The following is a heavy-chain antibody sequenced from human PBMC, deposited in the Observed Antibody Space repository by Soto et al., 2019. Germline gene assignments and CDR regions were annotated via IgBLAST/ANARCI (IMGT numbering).Heavy chain of an antibody. Sequence: PSETLSLTCTVSGGSISSYYWSWIRQPPGKGLEWIGYIYYSGSTNYNPSLKSRVTISVDTSKNQFSLKLSSVTAAGTAVYYCARLSPDVGGATDNYGMNGWRQGTTIIFSS. CDR3: ARLSPDVGGATDNYGMNG. CDR2: IYYSGST. V-gene: IGHV4-59*01. D-gene: IGHD1-26*01. CDR1: GGSISSYY. J-gene: IGHJ6*02.